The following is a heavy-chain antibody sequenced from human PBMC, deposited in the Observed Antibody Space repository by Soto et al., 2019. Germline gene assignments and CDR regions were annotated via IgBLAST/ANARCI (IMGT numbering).Heavy chain of an antibody. Sequence: QVQLQESGPGLVKHSQTLSLTCTVSGGSISSGGYYWSWIRQHPGKGLEWIGYIYYSGSTYYNPSLKSRVTISVDTSKNQFSLKLSTVTAADTAVYYCARKATVTTCFDYWGQGTLVTVSS. V-gene: IGHV4-31*03. CDR1: GGSISSGGYY. J-gene: IGHJ4*02. CDR3: ARKATVTTCFDY. CDR2: IYYSGST. D-gene: IGHD4-17*01.